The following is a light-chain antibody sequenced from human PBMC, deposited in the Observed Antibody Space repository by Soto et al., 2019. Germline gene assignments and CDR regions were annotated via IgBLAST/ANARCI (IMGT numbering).Light chain of an antibody. V-gene: IGKV1-5*01. CDR3: QQYDSYSLT. Sequence: DIQMTQSPSSLSASVGDRVTIACRASQSISSYLNWYQQKPGKAPKLLIYDASSLESGVPSRFSGSGSGTEFTLTISSLQPEDFATYYCQQYDSYSLTFGGGTKVDI. CDR1: QSISSY. J-gene: IGKJ4*01. CDR2: DAS.